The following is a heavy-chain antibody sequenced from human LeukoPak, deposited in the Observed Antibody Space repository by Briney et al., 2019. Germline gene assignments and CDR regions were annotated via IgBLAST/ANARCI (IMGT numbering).Heavy chain of an antibody. D-gene: IGHD6-19*01. CDR3: ATDMIAVAAKEMDY. V-gene: IGHV4-61*02. CDR2: IYTSGST. J-gene: IGHJ4*02. CDR1: GGSISSGSYY. Sequence: SETLSLTCTVSGGSISSGSYYWSWIRQPAGKGLEWIGRIYTSGSTNYNPSLKSRVTISVDTSKNQFSLKLSSVTAADTAVYYCATDMIAVAAKEMDYWGQGTLVTVSS.